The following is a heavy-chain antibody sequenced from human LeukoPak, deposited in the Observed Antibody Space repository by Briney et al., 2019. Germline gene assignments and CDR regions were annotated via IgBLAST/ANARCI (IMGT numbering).Heavy chain of an antibody. CDR3: AGLSAGGSYGGSHFDY. CDR1: GGTFSSYA. J-gene: IGHJ4*02. D-gene: IGHD1-26*01. CDR2: IA. Sequence: SVKVSCKAFGGTFSSYAISWVRQAPGQGLGIANYAQKFQGRVTITADKSTSTAYMELSSLRSEDTAVYYCAGLSAGGSYGGSHFDYWGQGTLVTVSS. V-gene: IGHV1-69*10.